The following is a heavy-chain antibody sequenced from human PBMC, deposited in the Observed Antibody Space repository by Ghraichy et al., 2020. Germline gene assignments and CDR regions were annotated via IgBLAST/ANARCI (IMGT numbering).Heavy chain of an antibody. J-gene: IGHJ4*02. CDR2: IKQDGSEK. D-gene: IGHD6-19*01. V-gene: IGHV3-7*01. Sequence: GGSLRLSCAASGYTFSRNWMNWVRQAPGKGLEWVANIKQDGSEKNYVDSAKGRFTISRDNAKNSLYLQMNSLRVEDTAVYYCASGNGWLIDYWGQGTLVTVSS. CDR3: ASGNGWLIDY. CDR1: GYTFSRNW.